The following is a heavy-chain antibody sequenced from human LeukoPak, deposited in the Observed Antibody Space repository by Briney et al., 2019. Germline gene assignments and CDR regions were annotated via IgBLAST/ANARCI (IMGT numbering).Heavy chain of an antibody. Sequence: GVSLRLSCAASGFTFSLYSMNWVRQAPGKGLEWVSSISSGSDYIFYGDSLKGRFSISRDNAKNSLYLQMNSLRAEDTAVYYCARGGRRFDSWGQGTLVSVSS. CDR3: ARGGRRFDS. CDR1: GFTFSLYS. V-gene: IGHV3-21*01. J-gene: IGHJ5*01. D-gene: IGHD2-15*01. CDR2: ISSGSDYI.